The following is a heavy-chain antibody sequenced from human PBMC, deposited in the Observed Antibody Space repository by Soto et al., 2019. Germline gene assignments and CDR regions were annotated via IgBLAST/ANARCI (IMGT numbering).Heavy chain of an antibody. J-gene: IGHJ4*02. Sequence: RLSCPASGFRFSDSAMHWVRQAPGKGLEWVAGIWSDGTNENYVESVKGRFIISRDNSKSTVFLQMDSLRAEDTAVYFCARDLAADALHYFAYWGQGTLVTVSS. CDR3: ARDLAADALHYFAY. D-gene: IGHD6-13*01. CDR1: GFRFSDSA. CDR2: IWSDGTNE. V-gene: IGHV3-33*01.